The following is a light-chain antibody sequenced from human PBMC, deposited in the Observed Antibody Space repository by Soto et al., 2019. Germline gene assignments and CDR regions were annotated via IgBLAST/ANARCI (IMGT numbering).Light chain of an antibody. Sequence: DIQMTQYTSTLSASVGDRVTITCRASQSISSWLAWYQQKPGKAPKLLIYDASSLESGVPSRFSGSGSGTEFTLTISSLQPDDFATYYCQQSWTFGQGTMVDI. J-gene: IGKJ1*01. CDR2: DAS. CDR1: QSISSW. CDR3: QQSWT. V-gene: IGKV1-5*01.